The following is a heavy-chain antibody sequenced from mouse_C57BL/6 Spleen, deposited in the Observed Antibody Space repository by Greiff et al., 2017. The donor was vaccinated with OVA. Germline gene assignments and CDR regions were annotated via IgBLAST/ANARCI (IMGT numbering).Heavy chain of an antibody. J-gene: IGHJ3*01. Sequence: QVQLQQPGAELVRPGSSVKLSCKASGYTFTSYWMDWVKQRPGQGLEWIGNIYPSDSETHYNQKFKDKATLTVDKSSSTAYMQLSSLTSEDSAVYYCAREGQGAWFAYWGQGTLVTVSA. CDR2: IYPSDSET. CDR3: AREGQGAWFAY. CDR1: GYTFTSYW. V-gene: IGHV1-61*01. D-gene: IGHD3-3*01.